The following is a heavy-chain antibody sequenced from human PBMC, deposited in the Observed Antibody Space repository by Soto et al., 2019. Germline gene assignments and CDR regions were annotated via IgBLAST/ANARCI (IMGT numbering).Heavy chain of an antibody. V-gene: IGHV3-48*03. CDR3: ARSSTIFGVVSGLDWFDP. Sequence: LRLSCAASGFTFSSYAMHWVRQAPGKGLEWVSYISSSGSTIYYADSVKGRFTISRDNAKNSLYLQMNSLRAEDTAVYYCARSSTIFGVVSGLDWFDPWGQGTLVTVSS. D-gene: IGHD3-3*01. J-gene: IGHJ5*02. CDR1: GFTFSSYA. CDR2: ISSSGSTI.